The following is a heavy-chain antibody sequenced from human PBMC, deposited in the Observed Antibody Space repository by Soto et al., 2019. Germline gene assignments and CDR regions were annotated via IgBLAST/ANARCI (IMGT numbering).Heavy chain of an antibody. Sequence: ASVKVSCKASGGTFSSYAISWVRQAPGQGLEWMGGIIPIFGTANYAQKFQGRVTITADESTSTAYMELSSLRSEDTAVYYCARDKIASYWFDPWGQGNLVTVSS. CDR1: GGTFSSYA. CDR3: ARDKIASYWFDP. J-gene: IGHJ5*02. CDR2: IIPIFGTA. V-gene: IGHV1-69*13.